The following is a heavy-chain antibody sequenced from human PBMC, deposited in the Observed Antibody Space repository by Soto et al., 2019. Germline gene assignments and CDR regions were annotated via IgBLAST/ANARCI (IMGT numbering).Heavy chain of an antibody. J-gene: IGHJ5*02. CDR3: ARAPGDYGRWFDP. V-gene: IGHV4-31*03. CDR2: IYYSGST. Sequence: SETLSLTCTVSGGSINSAGYYWSWLRQHSGQGLEWIGNIYYSGSTNYNPSLKSRVTISIDTSENRFSLNLSSVTAADTAVYYCARAPGDYGRWFDPWGQGTLVTVSS. D-gene: IGHD4-17*01. CDR1: GGSINSAGYY.